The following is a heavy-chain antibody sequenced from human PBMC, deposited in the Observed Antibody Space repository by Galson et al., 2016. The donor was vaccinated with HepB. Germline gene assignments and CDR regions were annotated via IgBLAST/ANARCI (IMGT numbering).Heavy chain of an antibody. CDR1: RFTFSRFG. D-gene: IGHD3-9*01. V-gene: IGHV3-33*05. Sequence: SLRLSCAASRFTFSRFGMHWVRQAPGKGLEWVAIISLEGTNEYYADSVKGRFAISRDNSKNTRYLQMNSLRAEDTAIYYCARGSVSFDFDPWGQGTLVTVSS. CDR3: ARGSVSFDFDP. CDR2: ISLEGTNE. J-gene: IGHJ5*02.